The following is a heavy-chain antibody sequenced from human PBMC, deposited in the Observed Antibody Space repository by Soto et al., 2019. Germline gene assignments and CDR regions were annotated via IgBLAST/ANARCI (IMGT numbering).Heavy chain of an antibody. D-gene: IGHD2-2*01. Sequence: QVQLQESGPGLVKPSETLSLTCTVSGGSISSYYWSWIRQPPGKGLEWIGYIYYSGSTNYNPSLKSRVTMSVDTSKNQFSLKLSSVTAADTALYYCARVISYWFDPWGQGTLVTVSS. V-gene: IGHV4-59*01. J-gene: IGHJ5*02. CDR1: GGSISSYY. CDR2: IYYSGST. CDR3: ARVISYWFDP.